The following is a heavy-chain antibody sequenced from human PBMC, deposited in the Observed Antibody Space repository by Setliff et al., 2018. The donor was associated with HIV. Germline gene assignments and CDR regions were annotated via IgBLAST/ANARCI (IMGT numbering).Heavy chain of an antibody. CDR2: ISGYNGIT. Sequence: ASVKVSCKASGYTFTSYGISWVRQAPGQGLEWMGWISGYNGITKYSQKLQGRVTMTTDTSTSTAYMELRSLRSDDTAVYYCARGGGGYNFWSGYPSFDYWGQGTLVTVSS. D-gene: IGHD3-3*01. CDR1: GYTFTSYG. J-gene: IGHJ4*02. CDR3: ARGGGGYNFWSGYPSFDY. V-gene: IGHV1-18*01.